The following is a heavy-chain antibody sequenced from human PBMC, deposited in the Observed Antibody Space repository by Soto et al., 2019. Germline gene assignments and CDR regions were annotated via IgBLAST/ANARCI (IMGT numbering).Heavy chain of an antibody. CDR1: GFTFSSYG. Sequence: LRLYCAASGFTFSSYGMHWVRQAPGKGLEWVAVISYDGSNKYYADSVKGRFTISRDNSKNTLYLQMNSLRAEDTAVYYCAKVGYDFWSGYYTSAWYFDYWGQGTLVTVSS. CDR2: ISYDGSNK. V-gene: IGHV3-30*18. D-gene: IGHD3-3*01. J-gene: IGHJ4*02. CDR3: AKVGYDFWSGYYTSAWYFDY.